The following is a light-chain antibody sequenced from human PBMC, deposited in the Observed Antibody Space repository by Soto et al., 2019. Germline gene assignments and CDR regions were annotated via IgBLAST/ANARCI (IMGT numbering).Light chain of an antibody. V-gene: IGKV1-6*01. CDR1: QGIRDE. CDR3: LQDYNYPRT. J-gene: IGKJ2*01. Sequence: AIQMTQFPASLSASVGDRVTITCRASQGIRDELGWYQQKPGKAPKLLIYGASRLESGVPSRFSGRGSGTDFSLTIYSLRPEDSATYFCLQDYNYPRTFGQGTKLQIK. CDR2: GAS.